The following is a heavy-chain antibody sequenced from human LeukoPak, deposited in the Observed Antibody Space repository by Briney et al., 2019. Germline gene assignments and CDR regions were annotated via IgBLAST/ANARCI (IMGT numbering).Heavy chain of an antibody. D-gene: IGHD3-22*01. CDR3: AVQSDSASSGYYLYYFDY. Sequence: ASVKVSCKASGYTFTGYYMHWVRQAPGQGLEWMGWINPNSGGTNYAQKFQGRVTMTRDTSISTAYMELSRLRSDHRTVHRCAVQSDSASSGYYLYYFDYWGQGTLVTVSS. V-gene: IGHV1-2*02. CDR2: INPNSGGT. J-gene: IGHJ4*02. CDR1: GYTFTGYY.